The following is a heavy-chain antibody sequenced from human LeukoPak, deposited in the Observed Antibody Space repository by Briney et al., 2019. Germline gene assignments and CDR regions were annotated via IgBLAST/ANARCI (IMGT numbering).Heavy chain of an antibody. J-gene: IGHJ5*02. V-gene: IGHV1-24*01. Sequence: GASVKVSCKVSGYTLTELSMHWVRQAPGKGLEWMGGFDPEDGETIYAQKFQGRVTMTEDTSTDTAYMELSSLRSEDTAVYYCATYRGRWWRVANWFDPWGQGTLVTVSS. CDR3: ATYRGRWWRVANWFDP. D-gene: IGHD6-19*01. CDR2: FDPEDGET. CDR1: GYTLTELS.